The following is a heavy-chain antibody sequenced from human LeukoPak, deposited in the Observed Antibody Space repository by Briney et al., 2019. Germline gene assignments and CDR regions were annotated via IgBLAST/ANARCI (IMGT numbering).Heavy chain of an antibody. V-gene: IGHV4-59*01. CDR1: GGSISSYY. CDR3: ARRHYYDSSGSYWYFDL. Sequence: PSETLSLTCIVSGGSISSYYWSWIRQPPGKGLEWIGDIYYSGSTNYNPSLKSRVTISVDTSKNQFSLKLSSVTAADTAVYYCARRHYYDSSGSYWYFDLWGRGTLVTVSS. J-gene: IGHJ2*01. D-gene: IGHD3-22*01. CDR2: IYYSGST.